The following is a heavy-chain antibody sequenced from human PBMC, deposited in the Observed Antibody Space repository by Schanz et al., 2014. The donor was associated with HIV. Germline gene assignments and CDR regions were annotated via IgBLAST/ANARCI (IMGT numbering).Heavy chain of an antibody. V-gene: IGHV3-23*04. CDR3: AKPEYDSRGSSQSHFDY. CDR1: GFTFSDHY. CDR2: ISESGGRT. Sequence: VQLVESGGGVVQPGRSLRLSCAASGFTFSDHYMDWVRQAPGKGLEWVSSISESGGRTYYADSVNGRFTISRDNSKNTLYLQMTTLRIDDTAVYYCAKPEYDSRGSSQSHFDYWGQGTLVTVSS. J-gene: IGHJ4*02. D-gene: IGHD3-22*01.